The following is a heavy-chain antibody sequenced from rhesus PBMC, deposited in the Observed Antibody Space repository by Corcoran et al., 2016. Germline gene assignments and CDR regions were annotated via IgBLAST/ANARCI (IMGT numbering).Heavy chain of an antibody. D-gene: IGHD3-3*01. V-gene: IGHV4-80*01. Sequence: QVQLQESGPGLVKPAETLSLTCAVSGASISSYWWNWIRPPPGKGLEGIGGSNGNSGSTNYNPSLKSRVTISKDASKNQFSLKLSSVTAADTAVYYCARSLYNFWSGYPYYGLDSWGQGVVVTVSS. CDR1: GASISSYW. CDR2: SNGNSGST. CDR3: ARSLYNFWSGYPYYGLDS. J-gene: IGHJ6*01.